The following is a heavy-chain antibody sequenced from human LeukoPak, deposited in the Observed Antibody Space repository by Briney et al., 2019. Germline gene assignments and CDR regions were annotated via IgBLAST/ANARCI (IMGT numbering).Heavy chain of an antibody. CDR2: ISGDGGST. Sequence: GGSLRLSCAASGFTYDDYAMHWVRQAPGKGLEWVSLISGDGGSTYYADSVKGRFTISRDNSKNSLYLQMNSLRTEDTALYYCAKDSVLRFLEWFPGYYFDYWGQGTLVTVSS. D-gene: IGHD3-3*01. CDR1: GFTYDDYA. J-gene: IGHJ4*02. CDR3: AKDSVLRFLEWFPGYYFDY. V-gene: IGHV3-43*02.